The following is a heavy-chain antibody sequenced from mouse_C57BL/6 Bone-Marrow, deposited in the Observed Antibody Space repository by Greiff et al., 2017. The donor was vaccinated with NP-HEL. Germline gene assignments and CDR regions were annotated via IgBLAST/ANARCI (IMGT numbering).Heavy chain of an antibody. Sequence: EVKLVESEGGLVQPGSSMKLSCTASGFTFSDYYMAWVRQVPEKGLEWVANINYDGSSTYYLDSLKSRFIISRDNAKNILYLQMSSLKSEDTATYSCARLLFYFDYWGQGTTLTVSS. J-gene: IGHJ2*01. CDR3: ARLLFYFDY. CDR1: GFTFSDYY. D-gene: IGHD2-1*01. V-gene: IGHV5-16*01. CDR2: INYDGSST.